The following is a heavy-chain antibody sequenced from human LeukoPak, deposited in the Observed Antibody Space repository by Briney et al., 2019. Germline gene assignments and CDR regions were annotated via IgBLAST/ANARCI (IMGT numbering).Heavy chain of an antibody. V-gene: IGHV3-30*14. J-gene: IGHJ4*02. D-gene: IGHD5-24*01. CDR2: ISYDGSNK. Sequence: GGSLRLSCAASGFTFTNYAMHWVRQAPGKGLEWVAVISYDGSNKYYADSVKGRFTISTDYSKNTVYFHMNRLRVEDTAIYYCAKSTISGVFDSWGQGTRVTVSS. CDR1: GFTFTNYA. CDR3: AKSTISGVFDS.